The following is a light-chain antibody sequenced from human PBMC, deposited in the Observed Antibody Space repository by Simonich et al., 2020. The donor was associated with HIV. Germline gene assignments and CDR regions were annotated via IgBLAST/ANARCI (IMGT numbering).Light chain of an antibody. J-gene: IGLJ1*01. CDR2: DVS. Sequence: QSALTQPASVSGSPGQSITISCTGSSSDIGAYNYVSWYQQHPGKAPKLMIYDVSKRPSGVPVRFSGSKSGNTASLTISGLQAEDEADYSCCSYAGSYTYVFGTGTKVTVL. CDR3: CSYAGSYTYV. CDR1: SSDIGAYNY. V-gene: IGLV2-11*01.